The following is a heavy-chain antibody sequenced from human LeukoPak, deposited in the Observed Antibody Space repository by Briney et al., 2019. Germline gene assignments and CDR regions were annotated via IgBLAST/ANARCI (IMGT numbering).Heavy chain of an antibody. Sequence: PSETLSLTCTASGGSISSGSYYWSWIRQPAGKGLEWIGRIYTSGSTNYNPSLKSRVTISVDTSKNQFSLKLSSVTAADTAVYYCARDLGYWYFDLWGRGTLVTVSS. CDR2: IYTSGST. CDR1: GGSISSGSYY. CDR3: ARDLGYWYFDL. V-gene: IGHV4-61*02. J-gene: IGHJ2*01. D-gene: IGHD7-27*01.